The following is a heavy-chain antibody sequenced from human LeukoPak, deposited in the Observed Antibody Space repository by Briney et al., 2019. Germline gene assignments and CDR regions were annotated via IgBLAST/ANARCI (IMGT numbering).Heavy chain of an antibody. D-gene: IGHD1-26*01. CDR1: GGSISSSTYY. Sequence: PSETLSLTCTVSGGSISSSTYYWGWIRQPPGKGLEWIGSIYYSGSTSCNPSLKSRVTISVDTSKNQFSLKLDSVTAADTAVYYCARNASDSGTSYFDYWGQGTLVTVSS. V-gene: IGHV4-39*01. J-gene: IGHJ4*02. CDR2: IYYSGST. CDR3: ARNASDSGTSYFDY.